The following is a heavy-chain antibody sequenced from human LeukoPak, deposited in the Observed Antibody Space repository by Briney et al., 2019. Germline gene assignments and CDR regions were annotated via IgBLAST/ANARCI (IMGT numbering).Heavy chain of an antibody. CDR1: GYTFTSYG. D-gene: IGHD3-10*01. Sequence: GASVKVSCKASGYTFTSYGISWVRQAPGQGLEWMGWISAYNGNTNYAQKLQGRVTMTTDTSTSTAYMELRSLRSDDTAVYYCARDRFVIRRQTYYYMDVWGKGTTVTVSS. CDR3: ARDRFVIRRQTYYYMDV. CDR2: ISAYNGNT. V-gene: IGHV1-18*01. J-gene: IGHJ6*03.